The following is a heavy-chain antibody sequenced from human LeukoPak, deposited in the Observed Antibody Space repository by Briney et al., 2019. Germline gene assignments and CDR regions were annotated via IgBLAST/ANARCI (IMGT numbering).Heavy chain of an antibody. CDR3: ARGMDELLYYFDY. J-gene: IGHJ4*02. V-gene: IGHV3-9*01. D-gene: IGHD2-2*01. CDR1: GFTFDDYA. Sequence: GGSLRLSCAASGFTFDDYAMHWVRQAPGKGLEWVSGISWNSGSIGYADSVKGRFTISRDNSKNTLYLQMNSLRAEDTAVYYCARGMDELLYYFDYWGQGTLVTVSS. CDR2: ISWNSGSI.